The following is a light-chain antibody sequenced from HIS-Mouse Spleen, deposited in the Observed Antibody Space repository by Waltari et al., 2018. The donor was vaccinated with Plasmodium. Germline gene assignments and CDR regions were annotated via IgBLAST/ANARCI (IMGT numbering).Light chain of an antibody. CDR3: QQRSNWPPT. J-gene: IGKJ5*01. V-gene: IGKV1-8*01. CDR1: QGISSY. CDR2: AAS. Sequence: AIRMTQSPSSFSASTGDRVTITCRASQGISSYLAWYQQKPGKAPKLLIYAASTLQSGVPSRFSGSGSGTDFTLTIRSLEPEDFALYYCQQRSNWPPTFGQGTRLEIK.